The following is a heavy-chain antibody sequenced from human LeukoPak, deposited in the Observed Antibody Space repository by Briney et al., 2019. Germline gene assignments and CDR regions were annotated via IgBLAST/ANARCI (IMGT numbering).Heavy chain of an antibody. CDR1: GFNFDDYA. CDR3: TRRAARWQFDL. J-gene: IGHJ2*01. CDR2: INWKTGNG. D-gene: IGHD5-24*01. V-gene: IGHV3-9*01. Sequence: GGSLRLSCEASGFNFDDYAMHWVRQAPGRGLEWVSGINWKTGNGIYADSVKGRFTISRDNAKNSLYLQMSSLRAEDTALYYCTRRAARWQFDLWGRGTLLTVSS.